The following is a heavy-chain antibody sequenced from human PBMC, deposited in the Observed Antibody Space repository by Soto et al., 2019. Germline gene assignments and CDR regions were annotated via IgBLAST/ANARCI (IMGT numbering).Heavy chain of an antibody. J-gene: IGHJ4*02. CDR2: ISYDGSNK. V-gene: IGHV3-30-3*01. CDR1: GFTFSSYA. CDR3: ARFKGCSGGSCYPYFDY. Sequence: QVQLVESGGGVVQPGRSLRLCCAASGFTFSSYAMHWVRQAPGKGLEWVAVISYDGSNKYYADSVKGRFTISRDNSKNTLYLQMNSLRAEDTAVYYCARFKGCSGGSCYPYFDYWGQGTLVTVSS. D-gene: IGHD2-15*01.